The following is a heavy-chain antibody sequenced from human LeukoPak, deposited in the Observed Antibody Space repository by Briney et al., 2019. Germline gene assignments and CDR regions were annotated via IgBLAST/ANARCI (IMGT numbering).Heavy chain of an antibody. CDR1: GGSISSYF. CDR3: ARQKIVVVPAAIDYMDV. D-gene: IGHD2-2*02. V-gene: IGHV4-59*08. J-gene: IGHJ6*03. Sequence: SETLSLTCSVSGGSISSYFWSWIRQPPGKGLEWIGNIYYSGSTNYNPSLKSRVTISVDTSKNQFSLKLSSVTAADTAVYYCARQKIVVVPAAIDYMDVWGKGTTVTVSS. CDR2: IYYSGST.